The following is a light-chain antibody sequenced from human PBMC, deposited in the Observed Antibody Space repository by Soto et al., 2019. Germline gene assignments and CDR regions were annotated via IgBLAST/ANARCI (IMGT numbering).Light chain of an antibody. J-gene: IGKJ5*01. CDR2: GAS. Sequence: EIVLTQSPGTLSLSPGERATLSCRASQSVSSTYLAWCQQKPGQAPRLLIYGASSRATGIPDRFSGSGSGTEFTLTIDSLQSDDFAVYYCQQYDNWPPITFGQGTRLEIK. CDR1: QSVSSTY. V-gene: IGKV3-20*01. CDR3: QQYDNWPPIT.